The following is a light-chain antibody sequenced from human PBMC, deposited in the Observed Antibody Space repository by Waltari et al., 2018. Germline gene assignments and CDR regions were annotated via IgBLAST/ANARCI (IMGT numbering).Light chain of an antibody. CDR3: QQYYAIPRT. CDR1: QSVLYSSNNKNY. J-gene: IGKJ1*01. V-gene: IGKV4-1*01. CDR2: WAS. Sequence: DIVMTQSSDSLAVSLGERATINCKSSQSVLYSSNNKNYLAWYQQRPGQPPKLLIYWASTRESGVPDRFSGSGSGTDFTLTISSLLAEDVAVYYCQQYYAIPRTFGQGTKVEIK.